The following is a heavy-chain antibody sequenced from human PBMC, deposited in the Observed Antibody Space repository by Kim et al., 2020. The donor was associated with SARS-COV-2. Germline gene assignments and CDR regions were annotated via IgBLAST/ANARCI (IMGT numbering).Heavy chain of an antibody. CDR2: INPSGGST. D-gene: IGHD3-9*01. CDR1: GYTFTSYY. Sequence: ASVKVSCKASGYTFTSYYMHWVRQAPGQGLEWMGIINPSGGSTSYAQKFQGRVTMTRDTSTSTVYMELSSLRSEDTAVYYCASSAPYYDILTGYRYWGQGTLVTVSS. CDR3: ASSAPYYDILTGYRY. J-gene: IGHJ4*02. V-gene: IGHV1-46*01.